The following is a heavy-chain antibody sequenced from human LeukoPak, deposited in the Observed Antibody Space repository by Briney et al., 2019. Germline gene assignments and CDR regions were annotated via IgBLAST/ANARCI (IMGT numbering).Heavy chain of an antibody. V-gene: IGHV1-2*02. J-gene: IGHJ6*03. D-gene: IGHD6-13*01. Sequence: ASVKVSCKASGYTFTGYYMHWVRQAPGQGLEWMGWINPNSGGAKYAQNFQGRVIMTTDTSISTAYMELSSLRSDDTAVYYCARSSPPAYYHFYYYMDVWGKGSTVTVSS. CDR1: GYTFTGYY. CDR3: ARSSPPAYYHFYYYMDV. CDR2: INPNSGGA.